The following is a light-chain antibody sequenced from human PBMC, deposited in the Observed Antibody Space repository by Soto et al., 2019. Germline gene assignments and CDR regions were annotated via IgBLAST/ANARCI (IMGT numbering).Light chain of an antibody. V-gene: IGLV1-47*01. CDR1: SGTNY. CDR2: RNN. Sequence: QSVLTQSPSASGTPGQTVTISCSGSSGTNYVYWYQQLPGTAPKLLIYRNNQRPSGVPDRFSGSKSGTSASLAISGLRSEDEAYYYCAAWDDSLSGFYVFGTGTKLTVL. CDR3: AAWDDSLSGFYV. J-gene: IGLJ1*01.